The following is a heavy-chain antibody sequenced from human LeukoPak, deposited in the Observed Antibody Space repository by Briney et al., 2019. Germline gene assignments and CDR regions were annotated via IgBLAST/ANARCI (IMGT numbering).Heavy chain of an antibody. Sequence: GGSLRLSCAVSGFTFRGAAMTWVRQAPGKGLEWVSLISSSGNNAYYADSVKGRFTISRDNSKNTLSLQMNSLRVDDTAVYYCTRVRSSSWYDYWGQGALVTVSS. D-gene: IGHD6-13*01. J-gene: IGHJ4*02. V-gene: IGHV3-23*01. CDR2: ISSSGNNA. CDR3: TRVRSSSWYDY. CDR1: GFTFRGAA.